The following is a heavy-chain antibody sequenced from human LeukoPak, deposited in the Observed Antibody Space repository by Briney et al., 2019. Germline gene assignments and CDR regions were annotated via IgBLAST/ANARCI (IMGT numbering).Heavy chain of an antibody. CDR3: ARADDVRYFDY. CDR2: ISYDGSYK. J-gene: IGHJ4*02. D-gene: IGHD1-1*01. V-gene: IGHV3-30*04. Sequence: SGRSLRLSCAASGFTFSTYAMHWVRQAPGKGLEWVAVISYDGSYKYYADSVKGRFTISRDNSKNTLYLQVNSLRAEDTAVYYCARADDVRYFDYWGQGTLVTVSS. CDR1: GFTFSTYA.